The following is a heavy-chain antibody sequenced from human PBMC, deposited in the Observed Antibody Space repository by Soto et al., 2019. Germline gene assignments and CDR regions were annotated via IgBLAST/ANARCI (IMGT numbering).Heavy chain of an antibody. J-gene: IGHJ2*01. Sequence: ASGFTFSSYAMHWVRQAPGKGLEWVAVISYDGSNKYYADSVKGRFTISRDNSKNTLYLQMNSLRAEDTAVYYCARPLWRDDYNWGYFDLWGRGTLVTVSS. D-gene: IGHD4-4*01. CDR1: GFTFSSYA. V-gene: IGHV3-30-3*01. CDR2: ISYDGSNK. CDR3: ARPLWRDDYNWGYFDL.